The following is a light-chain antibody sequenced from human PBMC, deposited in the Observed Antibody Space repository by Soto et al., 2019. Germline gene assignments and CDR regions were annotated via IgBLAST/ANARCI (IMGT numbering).Light chain of an antibody. CDR1: QSIRTD. V-gene: IGKV3-15*01. Sequence: DIVMTQSPATLSVSPVERATLSGMASQSIRTDLAWYQQKAGQAPRLLIYDASTRATGIPARFSGGGSGTEFTLTISSLQSEDFAVYYCQQYSKWPRTFGQGTKVDIK. CDR3: QQYSKWPRT. CDR2: DAS. J-gene: IGKJ1*01.